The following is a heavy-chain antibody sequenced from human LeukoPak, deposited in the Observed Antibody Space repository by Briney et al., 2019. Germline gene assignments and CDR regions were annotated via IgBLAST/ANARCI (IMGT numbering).Heavy chain of an antibody. CDR1: GYTFTSYG. Sequence: ASVKVSRKASGYTFTSYGISWVRQAPGQGLEWMGWISAYNGNTNYAQRLQGRVTMTTDTSTSTAYMELRSLRSDDTAVYYCARDKIDFWSGYYLGSTFDYWGQGTLVTVSS. D-gene: IGHD3-3*01. V-gene: IGHV1-18*01. CDR2: ISAYNGNT. CDR3: ARDKIDFWSGYYLGSTFDY. J-gene: IGHJ4*02.